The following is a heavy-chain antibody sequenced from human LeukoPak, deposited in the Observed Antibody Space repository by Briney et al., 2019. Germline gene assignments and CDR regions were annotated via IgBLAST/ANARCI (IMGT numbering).Heavy chain of an antibody. J-gene: IGHJ5*02. D-gene: IGHD5-24*01. CDR3: ARSRRRGGYNLFDP. Sequence: KPSETLSLTCTVSGGSISSYYWSWIRQPPGKGLGWIGYIYYSGSTNYNPSLKSRVTISVDTSKNQFSLELSSVTAADTAVYYCARSRRRGGYNLFDPWGQGTLVTVSS. CDR2: IYYSGST. V-gene: IGHV4-59*01. CDR1: GGSISSYY.